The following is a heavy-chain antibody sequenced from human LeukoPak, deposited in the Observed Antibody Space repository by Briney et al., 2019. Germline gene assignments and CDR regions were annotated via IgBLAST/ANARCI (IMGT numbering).Heavy chain of an antibody. CDR2: IYPGDSDT. CDR3: ARGIYYYGSAYRNNWFDP. CDR1: GYSFTSYW. J-gene: IGHJ5*02. D-gene: IGHD3-10*01. V-gene: IGHV5-51*01. Sequence: GESLKTSCKGSGYSFTSYWIGWVRQMPGKGLEWMGIIYPGDSDTRYSPSFQGQVTISADKSISTAYLQWSSLKASDTAMYYCARGIYYYGSAYRNNWFDPWGQGTLVTVSS.